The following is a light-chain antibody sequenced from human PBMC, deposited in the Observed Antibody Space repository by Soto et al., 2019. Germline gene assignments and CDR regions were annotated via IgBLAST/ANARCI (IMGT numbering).Light chain of an antibody. Sequence: DIQMTQSPSSLSASVGDRVTITCRASQGISSYLAWYQQKPGKVPKLLIYAASTLQSGVPSRFSGSGSGTDFTLTISSRQPEDVATYYCQKYNNALQTFGQGTKVEIK. J-gene: IGKJ1*01. V-gene: IGKV1-27*01. CDR1: QGISSY. CDR2: AAS. CDR3: QKYNNALQT.